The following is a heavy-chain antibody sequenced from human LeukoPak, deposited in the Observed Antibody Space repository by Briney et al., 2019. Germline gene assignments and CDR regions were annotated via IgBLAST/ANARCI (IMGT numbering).Heavy chain of an antibody. J-gene: IGHJ3*02. CDR1: GFTFSSYE. V-gene: IGHV3-48*03. CDR3: ASTPIKRVAGDAFDI. CDR2: ISSSGSTI. Sequence: GGSLRLSCAASGFTFSSYEMNWVRQAPGKGLEWVSYISSSGSTIYYADSVKGRFTISRDNAKNSLYLQMNSLRAEDTAVDYCASTPIKRVAGDAFDIWGQGTMVTVSS. D-gene: IGHD6-19*01.